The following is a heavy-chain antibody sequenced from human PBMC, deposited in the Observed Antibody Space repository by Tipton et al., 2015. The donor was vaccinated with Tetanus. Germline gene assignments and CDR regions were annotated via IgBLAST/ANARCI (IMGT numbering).Heavy chain of an antibody. CDR1: GGSISSYY. J-gene: IGHJ4*02. CDR2: IYYSGST. CDR3: AREVEYGSSGYYRYFDY. V-gene: IGHV4-59*01. Sequence: TLSLTCTVSGGSISSYYWSWIGQPPGKGLEWIGYIYYSGSTNYNPSLKSRVTISVDTSKNQFSLKLSSVTAADTAVYYCAREVEYGSSGYYRYFDYWGQGTLVTVSS. D-gene: IGHD3-22*01.